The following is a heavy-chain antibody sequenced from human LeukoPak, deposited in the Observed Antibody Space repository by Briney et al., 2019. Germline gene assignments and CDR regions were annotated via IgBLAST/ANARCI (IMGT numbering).Heavy chain of an antibody. CDR3: ARQGPLTTAVTTRTNPFDY. D-gene: IGHD4-11*01. J-gene: IGHJ4*02. Sequence: SETLSLTCTVSGGSISTSSYYWGWIRQPPGKGLEWIGSMYYSGSTYYNPSLKSRVTISVDTSKNQFSLKLNSVTAADTAVYYCARQGPLTTAVTTRTNPFDYWGQGTLVTVSS. CDR1: GGSISTSSYY. CDR2: MYYSGST. V-gene: IGHV4-39*01.